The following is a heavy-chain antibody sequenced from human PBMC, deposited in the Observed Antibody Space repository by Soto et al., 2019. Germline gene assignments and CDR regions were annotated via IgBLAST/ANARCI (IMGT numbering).Heavy chain of an antibody. CDR2: SNHSGST. CDR3: AALFEPYSISSPYWYFDL. Sequence: QVQLQQWGAGLLKPSETLSLTCAVYGGSFSGYYWSWIRQPPGKGLEWIGESNHSGSTNYNPSLNSPVTISVHTSKNLFSLNLRSVTAADTPVYYCAALFEPYSISSPYWYFDLWGRGTLVTVSS. J-gene: IGHJ2*01. D-gene: IGHD6-6*01. V-gene: IGHV4-34*01. CDR1: GGSFSGYY.